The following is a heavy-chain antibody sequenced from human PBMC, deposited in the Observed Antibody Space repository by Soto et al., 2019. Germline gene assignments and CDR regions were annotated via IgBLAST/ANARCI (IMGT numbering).Heavy chain of an antibody. CDR3: ARSGEHPLDF. J-gene: IGHJ4*02. CDR2: ATHTGNT. V-gene: IGHV1-18*01. Sequence: QVQLVQSGPEVKKPGASVKVSCKTSGYSFTSYVINWVRQAPGQGLEWMGFATHTGNTNYAQKFQGRVALTSDSSTSTAYMELRGLRSDDTAVYYCARSGEHPLDFWGQGTPVTHSS. D-gene: IGHD3-10*01. CDR1: GYSFTSYV.